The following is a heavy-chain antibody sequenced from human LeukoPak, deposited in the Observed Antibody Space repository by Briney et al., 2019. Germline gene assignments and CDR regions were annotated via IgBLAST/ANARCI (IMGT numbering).Heavy chain of an antibody. Sequence: ASVKVSCKASGYTFTKYYIHWVRQAPGQGLEWVGIINPNSGSTNYAQKFQGRVTMTRDTSTSTVYMELISLRSADTAVYYCARDDSPDYGDYVLGYWGQGTLVTVSS. D-gene: IGHD4-17*01. CDR1: GYTFTKYY. V-gene: IGHV1-46*01. CDR3: ARDDSPDYGDYVLGY. J-gene: IGHJ4*02. CDR2: INPNSGST.